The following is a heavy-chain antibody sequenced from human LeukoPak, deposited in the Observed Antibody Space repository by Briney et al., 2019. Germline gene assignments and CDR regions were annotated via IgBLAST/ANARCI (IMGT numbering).Heavy chain of an antibody. J-gene: IGHJ3*02. CDR1: GGTFSSYA. V-gene: IGHV1-69*13. D-gene: IGHD3-3*01. Sequence: SVEVSCKASGGTFSSYAISWVRQAPGQGLEWMGGIIPIFGTANYAQKFQGRVTITADESTSTAYMELSSLRSEDTAVYYCARVPEPTYYDFWSGPQGNAFDIWGQGTMVTVSS. CDR3: ARVPEPTYYDFWSGPQGNAFDI. CDR2: IIPIFGTA.